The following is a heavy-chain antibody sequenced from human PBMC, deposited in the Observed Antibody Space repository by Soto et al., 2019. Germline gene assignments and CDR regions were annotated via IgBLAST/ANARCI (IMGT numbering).Heavy chain of an antibody. CDR1: GYSFDNYW. CDR2: IYPGDSDR. D-gene: IGHD1-26*01. Sequence: GESLKISCKGSGYSFDNYWIGWVRQMPGKGLEWMAIIYPGDSDRRYSPSFQGQVTISADQSISTACLQWSSLKASDTANYYCVRYRSRDYYYGMDVWGQGTTVTVSS. CDR3: VRYRSRDYYYGMDV. V-gene: IGHV5-51*01. J-gene: IGHJ6*02.